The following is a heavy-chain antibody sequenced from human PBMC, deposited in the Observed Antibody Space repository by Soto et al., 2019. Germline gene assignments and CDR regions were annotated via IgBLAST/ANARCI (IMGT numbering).Heavy chain of an antibody. J-gene: IGHJ4*02. V-gene: IGHV4-59*01. Sequence: PSDTPSLTFTVSGLSINTYYCTWIRQPPGKRLEWIGAIYYTGSTTYNPSLRSRVTFSVDTSKNQFSLSLTSVTAANTAVYFCSKVVSGGHLDYWGQVTLI. CDR1: GLSINTYY. CDR3: SKVVSGGHLDY. CDR2: IYYTGST.